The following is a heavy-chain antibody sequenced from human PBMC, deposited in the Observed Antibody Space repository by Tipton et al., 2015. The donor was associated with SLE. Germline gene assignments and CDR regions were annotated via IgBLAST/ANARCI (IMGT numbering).Heavy chain of an antibody. Sequence: SLRLSCAASGFTFSSYTMNWVRQAPGKGLEWVSSISGSSSYIYYADSVKGRFTISRDNSKNTLYLQMNSLRAEDTAVYYCARDGGEYCTNGVCSSGFDYWGQGTLVTVSS. CDR2: ISGSSSYI. CDR1: GFTFSSYT. D-gene: IGHD2-8*01. J-gene: IGHJ4*02. V-gene: IGHV3-21*01. CDR3: ARDGGEYCTNGVCSSGFDY.